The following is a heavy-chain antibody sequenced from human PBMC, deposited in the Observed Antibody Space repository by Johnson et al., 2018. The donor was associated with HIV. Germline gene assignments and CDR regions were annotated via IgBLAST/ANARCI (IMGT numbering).Heavy chain of an antibody. V-gene: IGHV3-74*01. J-gene: IGHJ3*02. D-gene: IGHD3-16*01. CDR1: GFTFSNYW. CDR2: INGDGSRS. Sequence: VQLVESGGGLVQPGGSLRLSCGASGFTFSNYWMQWVRQAPGKGLVWVSRINGDGSRSPYADSVKGRFTIDRDNAKNTRYLEMKSLRSEDTAVYYCANGGGGAFDIWGQGTMVTVSS. CDR3: ANGGGGAFDI.